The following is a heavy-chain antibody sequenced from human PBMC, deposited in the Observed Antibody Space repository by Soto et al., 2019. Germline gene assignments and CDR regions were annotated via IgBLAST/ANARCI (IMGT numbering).Heavy chain of an antibody. CDR1: GGSITSSSHF. D-gene: IGHD6-25*01. V-gene: IGHV4-39*01. CDR3: AGQTFTIAAASYGRSNWFDP. J-gene: IGHJ5*02. Sequence: SETLSLTCSASGGSITSSSHFWGWVRQPPGKGLEWIGTIYFTGNTYYTPSLKSRLTMSIDTSKNEFSLRLNSVTAADTAVYYCAGQTFTIAAASYGRSNWFDPWGPGTLVTVS. CDR2: IYFTGNT.